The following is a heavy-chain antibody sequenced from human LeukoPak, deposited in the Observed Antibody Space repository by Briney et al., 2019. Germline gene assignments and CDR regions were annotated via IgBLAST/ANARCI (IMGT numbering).Heavy chain of an antibody. CDR1: GFTFSSYG. Sequence: PGRSLRLSCAASGFTFSSYGIHWVRQAPGKGLEWVAVIWYDGSKKYYADSVKGRFTISRDNSKNTLYLQMNSLRAEDKAVYYCAKARVVELDAFDIWGQGTMVTVSS. CDR3: AKARVVELDAFDI. V-gene: IGHV3-33*06. D-gene: IGHD1-7*01. CDR2: IWYDGSKK. J-gene: IGHJ3*02.